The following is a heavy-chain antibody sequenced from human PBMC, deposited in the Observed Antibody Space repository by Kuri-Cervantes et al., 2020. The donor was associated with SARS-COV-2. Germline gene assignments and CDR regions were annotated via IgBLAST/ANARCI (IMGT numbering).Heavy chain of an antibody. V-gene: IGHV4-38-2*02. CDR1: GYSISSGYY. Sequence: SQTLSLTCAVSGYSISSGYYWGWIRQPPGKGLEWIGSIYHSGSTYYNPSLKSRVTISVDRSKNQFSLKLSSVTAADKAVYYCARDRGGHMDVWGKGTTVTVSS. CDR3: ARDRGGHMDV. CDR2: IYHSGST. J-gene: IGHJ6*03. D-gene: IGHD3-16*01.